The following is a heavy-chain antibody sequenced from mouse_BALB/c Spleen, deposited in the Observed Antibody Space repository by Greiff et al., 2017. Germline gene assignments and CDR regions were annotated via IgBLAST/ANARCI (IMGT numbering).Heavy chain of an antibody. CDR2: ISSGGST. CDR3: ARGSSYYWYFDV. CDR1: GFTFSGYA. D-gene: IGHD1-1*01. V-gene: IGHV5-6-5*01. Sequence: EVMLVESGGGLVKPGGSLKLSCAASGFTFSGYAMSWVRQTPEKRLEWVASISSGGSTYYPDSVKGRFTISRDNARNILYLQMSSLRSEDTAMYYCARGSSYYWYFDVWGAGTTVTVSS. J-gene: IGHJ1*01.